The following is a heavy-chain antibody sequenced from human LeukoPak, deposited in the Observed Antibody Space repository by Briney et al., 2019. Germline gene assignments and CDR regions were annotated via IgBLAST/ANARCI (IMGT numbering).Heavy chain of an antibody. D-gene: IGHD3-22*01. Sequence: GGSLRLSCAASGFTFSSYSMNWVRQAPGKGLEWVSSISSSSSYIYYADSVKGRFTISRDNAKNSLYLQMNSLRAEDTAVYYCARGSLSDSSGYYVNYFDYWGQGTLVTVSS. CDR1: GFTFSSYS. CDR2: ISSSSSYI. J-gene: IGHJ4*02. V-gene: IGHV3-21*01. CDR3: ARGSLSDSSGYYVNYFDY.